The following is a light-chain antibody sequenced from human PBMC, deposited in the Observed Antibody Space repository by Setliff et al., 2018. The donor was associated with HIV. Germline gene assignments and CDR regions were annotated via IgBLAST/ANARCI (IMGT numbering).Light chain of an antibody. CDR3: SSYTSGSTPSV. J-gene: IGLJ1*01. CDR2: GVN. CDR1: STDIGTYTY. V-gene: IGLV2-14*03. Sequence: QSVLTQPASVSGSPGQSIAISCTGSSTDIGTYTYVSWYQQHPGQAPKLLIFGVNHRPSGVSDRFSGSKSDNTASLTISGLQAEDEADYYCSSYTSGSTPSVFGAGTKATVL.